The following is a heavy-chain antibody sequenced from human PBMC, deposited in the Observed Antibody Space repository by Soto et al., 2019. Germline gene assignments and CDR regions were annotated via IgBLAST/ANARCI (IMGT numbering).Heavy chain of an antibody. D-gene: IGHD2-2*01. Sequence: GASVKVSCKACGYTFTSYAMHWLRQAPGQRLEWMGWINAGNGNTKYSQKFQGRVTITRDTSASTAYMELSSLRSEDTAVYYCATSPPDYYYGMDVWGQGTTVTVSS. CDR1: GYTFTSYA. V-gene: IGHV1-3*01. J-gene: IGHJ6*02. CDR3: ATSPPDYYYGMDV. CDR2: INAGNGNT.